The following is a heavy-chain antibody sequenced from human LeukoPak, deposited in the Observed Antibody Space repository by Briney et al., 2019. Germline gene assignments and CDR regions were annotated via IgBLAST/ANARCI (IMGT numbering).Heavy chain of an antibody. CDR3: ARLLRSMAHDAFDI. V-gene: IGHV4-39*01. CDR2: IYYSGST. Sequence: SETLSLTCTVSGGSISSRSYYWGWIRQPPGKGLEWIGSIYYSGSTYYNPSLKSRVTISVDTSKNQFSLKLSSVTAADTAVYYCARLLRSMAHDAFDIWGQGIMVTVSS. CDR1: GGSISSRSYY. D-gene: IGHD2/OR15-2a*01. J-gene: IGHJ3*02.